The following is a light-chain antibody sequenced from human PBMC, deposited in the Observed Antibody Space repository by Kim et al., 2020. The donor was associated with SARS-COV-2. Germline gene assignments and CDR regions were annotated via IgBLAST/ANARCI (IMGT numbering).Light chain of an antibody. V-gene: IGKV3-11*01. CDR3: QQRYNWRT. CDR1: QSVSSY. Sequence: LSLSPGERATLSCRASQSVSSYLAWYQQKPGQAPRLLIYDASNRATGIPARFSGSGSGTDFTLTISSLEPEDFAVYYCQQRYNWRTFGQGTKLEI. J-gene: IGKJ2*01. CDR2: DAS.